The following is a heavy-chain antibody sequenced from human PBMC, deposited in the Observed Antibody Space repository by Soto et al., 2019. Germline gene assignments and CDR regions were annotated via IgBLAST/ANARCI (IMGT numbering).Heavy chain of an antibody. CDR3: ARSTYDYVWGSQTAPYYFDY. CDR1: GFTFSHYA. Sequence: GGSLRLSCAASGFTFSHYAMNWVRQAPGKGLEWISTISDRDGSNKYYADSVKGRFTISRDNSKNTLYLQMNSLRAEDTAVYYCARSTYDYVWGSQTAPYYFDYWGQGTLVTVSS. J-gene: IGHJ4*02. CDR2: ISDRDGSNK. V-gene: IGHV3-23*01. D-gene: IGHD3-16*01.